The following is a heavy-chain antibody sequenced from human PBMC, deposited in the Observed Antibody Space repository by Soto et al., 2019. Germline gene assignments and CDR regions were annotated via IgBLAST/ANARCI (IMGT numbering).Heavy chain of an antibody. D-gene: IGHD7-27*01. CDR3: ARGPNWGDRFDS. CDR2: LIPLFGTT. CDR1: GGTFSGHA. V-gene: IGHV1-69*06. J-gene: IGHJ4*02. Sequence: QVQLVQSGAEVKKPGSSVKVSCEASGGTFSGHAISWVRQAPGQGPEWMGGLIPLFGTTQHAQKFQDRLTITADKSTSTAYMELTSLRFEDTAIYYCARGPNWGDRFDSWGQGTLVTVSS.